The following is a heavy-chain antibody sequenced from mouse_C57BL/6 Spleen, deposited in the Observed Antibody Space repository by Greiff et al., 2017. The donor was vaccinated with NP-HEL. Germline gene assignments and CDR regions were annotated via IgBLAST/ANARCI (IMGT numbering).Heavy chain of an antibody. V-gene: IGHV1-64*01. D-gene: IGHD1-1*01. CDR1: GYTFTSYW. CDR2: IHPNSGST. J-gene: IGHJ3*01. CDR3: ARPDYGSTPWFAY. Sequence: QVQLQQPGAELVKPGASVKLSCKASGYTFTSYWMHWVKQRPGQGLEWIGMIHPNSGSTNYNEKFKSKATLTVDKSSSTSYMQLSSLTSEDSAVYYCARPDYGSTPWFAYWGQGTLVTVAA.